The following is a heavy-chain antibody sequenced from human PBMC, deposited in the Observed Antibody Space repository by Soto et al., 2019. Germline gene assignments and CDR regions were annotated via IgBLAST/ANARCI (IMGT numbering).Heavy chain of an antibody. Sequence: SETLSLTCTVSGGSISSYYWSWIRQPPGKGLEWIGYIYYSGSTNYNPSLKSRVTISVDTSKNQFSLKLSSVTAADTAVYYCARGPDFVVGATSHFQHSGQRTPVPVYS. CDR3: ARGPDFVVGATSHFQH. J-gene: IGHJ1*01. CDR1: GGSISSYY. CDR2: IYYSGST. V-gene: IGHV4-59*01. D-gene: IGHD1-26*01.